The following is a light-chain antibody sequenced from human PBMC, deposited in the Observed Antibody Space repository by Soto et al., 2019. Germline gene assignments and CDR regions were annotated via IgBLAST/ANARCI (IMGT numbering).Light chain of an antibody. CDR1: QSVFGY. V-gene: IGKV3-11*01. Sequence: VLTQSPATLSLSPGDRATLSCRASQSVFGYLAWYQHKPGQAPRLLIYDAYKRATGVPARFSGSGSETDFTLIISSLEPEDFAVYYCQQRSDSPPLTFGWGTRVDIK. J-gene: IGKJ4*01. CDR2: DAY. CDR3: QQRSDSPPLT.